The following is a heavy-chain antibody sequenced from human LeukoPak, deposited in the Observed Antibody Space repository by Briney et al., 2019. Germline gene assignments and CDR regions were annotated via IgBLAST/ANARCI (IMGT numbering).Heavy chain of an antibody. Sequence: GGSLSFYCAASAFTFSSYGMSWLRQAPGKGLEWVSAISGDGRDIFYADAVKGRFTISRDNSKNTLYLQMNSLRDENTPLYYCAIHGGGTIRIEAFDVWGQGKMVTISS. J-gene: IGHJ3*01. CDR1: AFTFSSYG. V-gene: IGHV3-23*01. CDR3: AIHGGGTIRIEAFDV. D-gene: IGHD3-3*01. CDR2: ISGDGRDI.